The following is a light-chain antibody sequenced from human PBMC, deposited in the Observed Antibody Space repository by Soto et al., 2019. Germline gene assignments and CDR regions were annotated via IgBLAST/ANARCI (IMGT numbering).Light chain of an antibody. V-gene: IGLV1-40*01. CDR2: GDS. CDR3: QTFDSSLTISWV. J-gene: IGLJ3*02. Sequence: QSVLTQPPSVSGAPGQRVTISCTGSSSNIGRGYDVHWYQQFPGSAPRLLLSGDSNRPSGVPDRFSGSRSGTSASLAITGLQAEDVADYYCQTFDSSLTISWVFGGGTKVTVL. CDR1: SSNIGRGYD.